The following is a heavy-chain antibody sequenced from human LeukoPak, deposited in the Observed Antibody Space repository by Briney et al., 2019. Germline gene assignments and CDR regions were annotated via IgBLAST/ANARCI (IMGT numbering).Heavy chain of an antibody. J-gene: IGHJ4*02. CDR1: GYTFTSYG. CDR3: ALLDGLARRLDY. CDR2: ISAYNGNT. D-gene: IGHD3-9*01. V-gene: IGHV1-18*01. Sequence: ASVKVSCKASGYTFTSYGISWVRQAPGQGLEWMGWISAYNGNTNTAQKLQGRVTMTTGTSTSTAYMELRSLRSDDTAVYYCALLDGLARRLDYWGQGTLVTVSS.